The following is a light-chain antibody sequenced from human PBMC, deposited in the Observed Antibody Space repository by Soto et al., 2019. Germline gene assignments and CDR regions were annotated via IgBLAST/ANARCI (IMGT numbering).Light chain of an antibody. J-gene: IGLJ3*02. V-gene: IGLV2-14*01. CDR1: SSDVGGYNY. CDR3: SSYTSSSTLEWV. Sequence: QSALTQPDSVSGSPGQSITISCTGTSSDVGGYNYVSWYQQHPGKAPKLMIYEVSNRPSGVSNRFSGSKSGNTASLTISGLQAEDEADYYCSSYTSSSTLEWVFGGGTKLTVL. CDR2: EVS.